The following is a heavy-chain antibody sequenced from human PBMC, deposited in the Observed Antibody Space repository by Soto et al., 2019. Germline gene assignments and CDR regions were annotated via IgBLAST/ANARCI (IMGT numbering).Heavy chain of an antibody. J-gene: IGHJ4*02. D-gene: IGHD2-2*01. Sequence: EVQLLESGGGLVQPGGSLRLSCAASGFTFSSYAMSWVRQAPGKGLEWVSAISGSGGSTYYADSVKGRFTISRDNSKNALYLQMNTLRAEDTAVYYCAKDRMPIWVSYFDYWGQGTLVTVSS. V-gene: IGHV3-23*01. CDR2: ISGSGGST. CDR3: AKDRMPIWVSYFDY. CDR1: GFTFSSYA.